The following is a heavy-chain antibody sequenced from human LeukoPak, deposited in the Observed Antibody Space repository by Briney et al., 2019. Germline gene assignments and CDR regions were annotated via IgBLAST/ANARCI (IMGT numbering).Heavy chain of an antibody. CDR3: ARGSPDSSSSVDFDY. V-gene: IGHV3-30*03. J-gene: IGHJ4*02. CDR1: GFTFSSYG. D-gene: IGHD6-6*01. Sequence: PGGSLRLSCAASGFTFSSYGMHWVRQAPGKGLEWVAAISYDGSNKYYADSVKGRFTISRDNAKNTPYLQMSSLRVEDTAVYYCARGSPDSSSSVDFDYWGQGTLVTVSS. CDR2: ISYDGSNK.